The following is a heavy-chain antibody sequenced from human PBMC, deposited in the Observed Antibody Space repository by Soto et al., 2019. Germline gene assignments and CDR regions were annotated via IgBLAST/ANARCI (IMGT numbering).Heavy chain of an antibody. Sequence: SRRVSCAACGFTFSSYSMNWVRHARGKGLEWVSSISSSSSYIYYADSVKGRFTISRDNAKNSLYLQMNSLRAEDTAVYYCAREPKDIVVVPAAIPDYWGQGTLVTVSS. CDR1: GFTFSSYS. V-gene: IGHV3-21*01. CDR2: ISSSSSYI. CDR3: AREPKDIVVVPAAIPDY. J-gene: IGHJ4*02. D-gene: IGHD2-2*01.